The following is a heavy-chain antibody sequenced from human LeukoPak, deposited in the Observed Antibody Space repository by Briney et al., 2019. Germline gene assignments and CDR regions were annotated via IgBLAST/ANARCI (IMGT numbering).Heavy chain of an antibody. J-gene: IGHJ5*02. CDR3: ARAGQQPFNRYNWFDP. Sequence: PSETLSLTCTVSGGSISSGSYYWSWIRQPAGKGLEWIGRMYTSGSTNYNPSLKSRVTISVDTSKNQFSLKLSSVTAADTAVYYCARAGQQPFNRYNWFDPWGQGTLVTVSS. CDR2: MYTSGST. V-gene: IGHV4-61*02. CDR1: GGSISSGSYY. D-gene: IGHD6-13*01.